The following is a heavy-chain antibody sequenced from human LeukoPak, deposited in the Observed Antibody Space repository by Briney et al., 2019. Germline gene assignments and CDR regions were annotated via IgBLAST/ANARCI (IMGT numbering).Heavy chain of an antibody. CDR3: AIQAYCGGDCYSGGYWFDP. Sequence: ASVKVSCKASGYTFTGYYMHWVRQAPGQGLEWMGWINPNSGGTNYAQKFQGRVTMTRDTSISTAYMELSRLRSDDTAVYYCAIQAYCGGDCYSGGYWFDPWGQGTLVTVSS. CDR2: INPNSGGT. V-gene: IGHV1-2*02. D-gene: IGHD2-21*01. CDR1: GYTFTGYY. J-gene: IGHJ5*02.